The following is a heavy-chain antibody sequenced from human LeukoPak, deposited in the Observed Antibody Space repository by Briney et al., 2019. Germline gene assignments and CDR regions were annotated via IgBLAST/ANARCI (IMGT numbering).Heavy chain of an antibody. CDR1: GFTFSSYA. CDR2: ISYDGSNK. Sequence: PGRSLRLSCAASGFTFSSYAMHWVRQAPGKGLEWVAVISYDGSNKYYADSVKGRFTISRDNSKNTLYLQMNSLRADDTAVYYCATLGVAQLKKYYYDSSGYYYWGQGTLVTVSS. V-gene: IGHV3-30*04. CDR3: ATLGVAQLKKYYYDSSGYYY. J-gene: IGHJ4*02. D-gene: IGHD3-22*01.